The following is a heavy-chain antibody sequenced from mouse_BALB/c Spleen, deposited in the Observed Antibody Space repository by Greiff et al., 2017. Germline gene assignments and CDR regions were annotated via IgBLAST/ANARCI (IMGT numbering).Heavy chain of an antibody. V-gene: IGHV7-1*02. D-gene: IGHD4-1*01. CDR2: SRNKANDYTT. CDR3: ARDPELGYFDY. J-gene: IGHJ2*01. CDR1: GFTFSDFY. Sequence: DVMLVESGGGLVQPGGSLRLSCATSGFTFSDFYMEWVRQPPGKRLEWIAASRNKANDYTTEYSASVKGRFIVSRDTSQSILYLQMNALRAEDTAIYYCARDPELGYFDYWGQGTTLTGSS.